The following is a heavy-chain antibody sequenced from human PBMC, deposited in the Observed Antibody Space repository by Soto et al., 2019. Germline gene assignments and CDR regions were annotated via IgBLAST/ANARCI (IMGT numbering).Heavy chain of an antibody. CDR2: INPGDGRT. CDR1: GYTFTNYY. D-gene: IGHD1-26*01. CDR3: ARVSGSYWPFDY. J-gene: IGHJ4*02. V-gene: IGHV1-46*01. Sequence: ASVKVSCKASGYTFTNYYIHWVRQAPGQGPEWMGIINPGDGRTTYTQKFQGRVTMIRYTSTSTVYMELSSLRSEDTAVYYCARVSGSYWPFDYWGQGTLVTVSS.